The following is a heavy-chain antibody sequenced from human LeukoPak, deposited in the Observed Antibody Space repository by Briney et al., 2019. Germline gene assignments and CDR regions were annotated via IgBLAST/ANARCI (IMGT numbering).Heavy chain of an antibody. D-gene: IGHD3-22*01. CDR3: ARVAGTYYYDSSAYYLKSPFDY. V-gene: IGHV1-18*01. CDR1: GYTFTSNG. J-gene: IGHJ4*02. CDR2: ISAYNGNT. Sequence: ASVKVSCKASGYTFTSNGISWVRQAPGQGLEWMGWISAYNGNTNYEQKLQGRVTMTTDTSTSTAYMELNRLRSDDTAVYYCARVAGTYYYDSSAYYLKSPFDYWGQGTLVTVSS.